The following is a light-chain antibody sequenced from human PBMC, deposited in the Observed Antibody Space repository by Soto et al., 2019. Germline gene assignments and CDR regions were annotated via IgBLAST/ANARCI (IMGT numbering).Light chain of an antibody. J-gene: IGLJ2*01. Sequence: QSVLTQPASVSGSPGQSITISCTGTSSDVGGYNYVSWYQQHPCKAPKLMIYDVNNRPSGVSNRFSGSKSGNTASLAISGLQAEDGADYYCSSYTGSSTYVVFGGGTKVTVL. CDR1: SSDVGGYNY. CDR2: DVN. V-gene: IGLV2-14*01. CDR3: SSYTGSSTYVV.